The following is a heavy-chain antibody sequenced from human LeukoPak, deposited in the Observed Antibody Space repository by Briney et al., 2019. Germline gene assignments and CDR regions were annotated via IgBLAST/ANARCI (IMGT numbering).Heavy chain of an antibody. J-gene: IGHJ3*02. CDR3: AKEFTPESSGFDAFDI. CDR2: ISSGGGTI. D-gene: IGHD3-22*01. CDR1: GFTFSSYE. Sequence: GGSLRLSCAASGFTFSSYEMDWVRQAPGKGLEWVAHISSGGGTIYYADSVRGRFTISRDNAKNSLYLQMNSLRAEDTAVYYCAKEFTPESSGFDAFDIWGQGTMVTVSS. V-gene: IGHV3-48*03.